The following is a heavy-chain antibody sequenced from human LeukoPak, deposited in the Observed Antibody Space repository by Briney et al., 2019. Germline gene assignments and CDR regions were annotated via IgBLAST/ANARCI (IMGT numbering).Heavy chain of an antibody. CDR2: LYNAGST. J-gene: IGHJ4*02. D-gene: IGHD4-23*01. CDR1: GFTVSNKY. V-gene: IGHV3-53*01. Sequence: LAGGSLRLFCVASGFTVSNKYMSWVRQAPGKGLEWVSVLYNAGSTYYADSVKGRFTISRDNSKNTLYLQMYSLRAEDTAVYYCARGRPHGNDYWGQGTLVTVSS. CDR3: ARGRPHGNDY.